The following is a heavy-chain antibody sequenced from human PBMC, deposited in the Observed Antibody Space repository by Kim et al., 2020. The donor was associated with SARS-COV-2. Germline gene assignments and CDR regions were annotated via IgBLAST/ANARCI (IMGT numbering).Heavy chain of an antibody. CDR3: ARDSAGIAVASPDNWFDP. Sequence: GGSLRLSCAASGFTFSSYGMHWVRQAPGKGLEWVAVIWYDGSNKYYADSVKGRFTISRDNSKNTLYLQMNSLRAEDTAVYYCARDSAGIAVASPDNWFDPWGQGTLVTVSS. CDR2: IWYDGSNK. J-gene: IGHJ5*02. D-gene: IGHD6-19*01. V-gene: IGHV3-33*01. CDR1: GFTFSSYG.